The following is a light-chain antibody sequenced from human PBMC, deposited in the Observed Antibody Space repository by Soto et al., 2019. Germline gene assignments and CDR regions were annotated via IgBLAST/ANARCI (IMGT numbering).Light chain of an antibody. V-gene: IGKV1-8*01. J-gene: IGKJ1*01. CDR3: QHYNSYSEA. Sequence: AILMTQSPSSLSASTGDRVTITVRASQGISSYLAWYQQKPGKAPKLLIYKASTLKSGVPSRFSGSGSGTEFTLTISSLQPDDFATYYCQHYNSYSEAFGQGTKVDIK. CDR2: KAS. CDR1: QGISSY.